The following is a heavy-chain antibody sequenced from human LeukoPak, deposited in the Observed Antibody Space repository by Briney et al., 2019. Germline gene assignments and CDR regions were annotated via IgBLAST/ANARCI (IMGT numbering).Heavy chain of an antibody. V-gene: IGHV3-33*01. J-gene: IGHJ4*02. CDR1: AFTFSSYG. CDR2: IWYDGSNK. CDR3: AREHYDSSGYFPYFDY. Sequence: GGSLRLSCAASAFTFSSYGMHWVRQAPGKGLEWVAVIWYDGSNKYYADSVKGRFTISRDNSKNTLYLQMNSLRAEDTAVYYCAREHYDSSGYFPYFDYWGQGTLVTVSS. D-gene: IGHD3-22*01.